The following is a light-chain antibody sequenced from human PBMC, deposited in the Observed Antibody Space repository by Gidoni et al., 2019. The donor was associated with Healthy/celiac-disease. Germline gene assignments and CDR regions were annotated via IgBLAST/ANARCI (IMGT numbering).Light chain of an antibody. Sequence: DIVMTQSPAPPAVSLGEMATINCKSSQSVLYSSNNKNFLAWYQQKPGQPPKLLIYWASTRESGVPDRFSGSGSGTDFTLTISSLQAEDVAVYYCQQYYSTPFTFGPGTKVDIK. CDR2: WAS. V-gene: IGKV4-1*01. J-gene: IGKJ3*01. CDR1: QSVLYSSNNKNF. CDR3: QQYYSTPFT.